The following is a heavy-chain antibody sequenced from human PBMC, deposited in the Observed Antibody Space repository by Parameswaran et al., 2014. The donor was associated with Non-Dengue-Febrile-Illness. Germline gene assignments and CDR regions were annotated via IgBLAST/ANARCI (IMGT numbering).Heavy chain of an antibody. Sequence: RWIRQPPGKGLEWVSAISGSGGSTYYADSVKGRFTISRDNSKNTLYLQMNSLRAEDTAVYYCAKTVGAAESRPEKFDYWGQGTLVTVSS. J-gene: IGHJ4*02. CDR2: ISGSGGST. D-gene: IGHD6-6*01. CDR3: AKTVGAAESRPEKFDY. V-gene: IGHV3-23*01.